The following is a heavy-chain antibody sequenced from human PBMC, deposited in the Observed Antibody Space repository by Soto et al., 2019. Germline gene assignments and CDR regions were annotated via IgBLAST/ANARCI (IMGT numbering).Heavy chain of an antibody. D-gene: IGHD6-13*01. V-gene: IGHV4-34*01. CDR3: ARCLGYSSSRGRRFDP. CDR1: GGSFSGYY. J-gene: IGHJ5*02. Sequence: SETLSLTCAVYGGSFSGYYWSWIRQPPGKGLEWIGEINHSGSTNYNPSLKSRVTISVDTSKNQFSLKLSSVTAADTAVYYCARCLGYSSSRGRRFDPWGQGTLVTVSS. CDR2: INHSGST.